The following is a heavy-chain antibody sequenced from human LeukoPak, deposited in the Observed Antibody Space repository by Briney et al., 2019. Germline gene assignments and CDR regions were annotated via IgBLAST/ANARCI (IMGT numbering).Heavy chain of an antibody. Sequence: GASVKVSCKASGYTFTSYGISWVRQAPGQGLEWMGWISAYNGNTNYAQKLQGRVTMTTDTSTSTAYMELRSLRSDDTAVYYCARVGYDFWSGYSSSAFDIWGQGTMVTVSS. CDR3: ARVGYDFWSGYSSSAFDI. CDR2: ISAYNGNT. CDR1: GYTFTSYG. V-gene: IGHV1-18*01. D-gene: IGHD3-3*01. J-gene: IGHJ3*02.